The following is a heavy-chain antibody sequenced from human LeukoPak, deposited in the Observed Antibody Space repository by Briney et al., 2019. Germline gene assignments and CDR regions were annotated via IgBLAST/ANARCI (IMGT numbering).Heavy chain of an antibody. CDR2: INSDGSNT. D-gene: IGHD2/OR15-2a*01. V-gene: IGHV3-74*01. Sequence: PGGSLRLSCTGSGFTFSDYWMHWVRQDPGKGLVWVSRINSDGSNTSFADSVKGRFTISRGNAKNTLYLQLHSLRAEDTAVYYCVRGVRYYGSNSFDYWGQGTLVTVSS. J-gene: IGHJ4*02. CDR3: VRGVRYYGSNSFDY. CDR1: GFTFSDYW.